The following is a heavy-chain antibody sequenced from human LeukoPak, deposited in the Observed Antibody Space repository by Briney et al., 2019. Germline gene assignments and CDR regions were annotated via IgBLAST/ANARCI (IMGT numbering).Heavy chain of an antibody. CDR3: ARRNAFDI. V-gene: IGHV4-59*08. CDR2: ISYSGST. J-gene: IGHJ3*02. Sequence: SETLSLTCTVSGDSISSYYWSWIRQPPGKRLEWIGYISYSGSTNYNPSLKSRVTISVDTSKNQFSLKLTSVTAADTAVYYCARRNAFDIWGQGTMVTVSS. CDR1: GDSISSYY.